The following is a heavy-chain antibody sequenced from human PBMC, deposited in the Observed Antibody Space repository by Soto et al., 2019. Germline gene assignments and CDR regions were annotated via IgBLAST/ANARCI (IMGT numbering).Heavy chain of an antibody. CDR2: INHSGST. D-gene: IGHD6-13*01. CDR3: AREGIAAALGY. J-gene: IGHJ4*02. CDR1: GGSFSGYY. V-gene: IGHV4-34*01. Sequence: SETLSLTCAVYGGSFSGYYWTWIRQPPGTGLEWIGEINHSGSTNYNPSLKSRVTISVDTSKNQFSLNLSSVSAADTAVYYCAREGIAAALGYWGQGTLVTVSS.